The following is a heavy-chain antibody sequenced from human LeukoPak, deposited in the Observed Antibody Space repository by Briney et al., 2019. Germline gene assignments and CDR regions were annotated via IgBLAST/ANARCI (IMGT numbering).Heavy chain of an antibody. Sequence: ASVKVSCKASGGTFSSYAISWVRQAPGQGLEWMGGIIPIFGTANYAQKFQGRVTITADESTSTAYMELSSLRSEDTAVYYCARGRKRLRLDAFDIWGQGTMVTVSS. V-gene: IGHV1-69*13. D-gene: IGHD5-12*01. CDR2: IIPIFGTA. J-gene: IGHJ3*02. CDR1: GGTFSSYA. CDR3: ARGRKRLRLDAFDI.